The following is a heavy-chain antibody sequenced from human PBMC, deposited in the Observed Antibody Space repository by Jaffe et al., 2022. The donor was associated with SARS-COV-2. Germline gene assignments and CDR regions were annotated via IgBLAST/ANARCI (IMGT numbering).Heavy chain of an antibody. CDR2: MSLRDTHT. Sequence: EVQLVESGGGLVKPGGSLRLSCAASGFTVSSYNMNWVRQAPGKGLEWVSSMSLRDTHTYYADSVKGRFTISRDNAKNSLYLQMNSLRAEDTAVYYCARVLRDYYFHMDVWGKGTTVTVSS. J-gene: IGHJ6*03. V-gene: IGHV3-21*01. CDR1: GFTVSSYN. D-gene: IGHD3-16*01. CDR3: ARVLRDYYFHMDV.